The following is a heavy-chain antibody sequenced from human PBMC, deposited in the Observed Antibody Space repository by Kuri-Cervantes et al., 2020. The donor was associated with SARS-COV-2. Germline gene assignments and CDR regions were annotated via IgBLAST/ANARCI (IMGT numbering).Heavy chain of an antibody. CDR1: GYTFTGYY. J-gene: IGHJ4*02. CDR2: INPNSGGT. D-gene: IGHD1-26*01. CDR3: ARDPSQSVGATFDY. V-gene: IGHV1-2*02. Sequence: VKVSCKASGYTFTGYYMHWVRQAPGHGREWMGWINPNSGGTNYAQKFQARVTMTRDTSISTAYMELSRLRSDDTAVYYCARDPSQSVGATFDYWGQGTLVTVSS.